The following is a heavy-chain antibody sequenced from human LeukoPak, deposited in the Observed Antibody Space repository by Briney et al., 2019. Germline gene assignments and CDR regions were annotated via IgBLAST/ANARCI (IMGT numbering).Heavy chain of an antibody. Sequence: PGGSLRLSCAASGFTFDDYTMHWVRQAPGKGLEWVSLINWDGGSTYYADSVKGRFTSSRDNSKNSLYLQMNSLRTEDTALYYCAKDAGDDFWNGNKHFDYWGQGTLVTVSS. CDR1: GFTFDDYT. D-gene: IGHD3-3*01. V-gene: IGHV3-43*01. CDR2: INWDGGST. J-gene: IGHJ4*02. CDR3: AKDAGDDFWNGNKHFDY.